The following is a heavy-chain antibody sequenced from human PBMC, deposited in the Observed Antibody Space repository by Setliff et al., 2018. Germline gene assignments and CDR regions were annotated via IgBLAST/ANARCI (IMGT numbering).Heavy chain of an antibody. CDR3: ARGGTFRYFDF. Sequence: PSETLSLTCTVSGGSISGASIWSWIRQPPGKGLEFIGYVYYSGAANYAPSLKSRVTMSVDASKNQISLKLMSVTAADTAVYYCARGGTFRYFDFWGQGAPVTVSS. CDR2: VYYSGAA. CDR1: GGSISGAS. V-gene: IGHV4-59*01. J-gene: IGHJ4*02. D-gene: IGHD5-12*01.